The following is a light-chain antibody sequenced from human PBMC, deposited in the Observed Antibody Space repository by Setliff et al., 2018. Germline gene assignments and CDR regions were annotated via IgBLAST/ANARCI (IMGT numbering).Light chain of an antibody. J-gene: IGLJ1*01. V-gene: IGLV2-8*01. CDR1: SSDVGGYNY. CDR3: SSYAGSNNYV. CDR2: EVS. Sequence: QSVLTQPPSASGSPGQSVTISCTGASSDVGGYNYVSWYQQHPGKAPKLMIYEVSKWLSGVPDRFSGSKSGNTASLTVSGLQAEDEADYYCSSYAGSNNYVFGTGTKVTVL.